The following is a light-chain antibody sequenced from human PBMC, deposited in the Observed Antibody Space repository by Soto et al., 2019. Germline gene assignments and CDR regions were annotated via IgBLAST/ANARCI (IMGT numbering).Light chain of an antibody. J-gene: IGLJ1*01. CDR3: SSYTESSTYV. CDR2: EVS. V-gene: IGLV2-14*01. CDR1: SSDVGGYNY. Sequence: QSALTQPASVSGSPGQSITLSCSGTSSDVGGYNYVSWYQQYPGKAPKLVFSEVSNRPSGVSNRFSGSKSGNTASLTISGLQAEDEADYYCSSYTESSTYVFGGGTKLTVL.